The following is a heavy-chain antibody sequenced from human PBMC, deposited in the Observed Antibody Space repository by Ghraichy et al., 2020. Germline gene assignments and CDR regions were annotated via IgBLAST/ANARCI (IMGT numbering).Heavy chain of an antibody. CDR1: GGSISSYY. CDR2: IYYSGST. CDR3: ARGVQWGIAVAGTRYYGMDV. Sequence: SETLSLTCTVSGGSISSYYWSWIRQPPGKGLEWIGYIYYSGSTNYNPSLKSRVTISVDTSKNQFSLKLSSVTAADTAVYYCARGVQWGIAVAGTRYYGMDVLGQGTTVTVSS. V-gene: IGHV4-59*01. D-gene: IGHD6-19*01. J-gene: IGHJ6*02.